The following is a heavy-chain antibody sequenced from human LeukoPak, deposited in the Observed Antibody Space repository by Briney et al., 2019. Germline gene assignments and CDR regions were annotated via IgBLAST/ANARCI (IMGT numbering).Heavy chain of an antibody. CDR3: AREEYQLLPDYYYMDV. CDR2: ISSSSSTI. J-gene: IGHJ6*03. Sequence: PGGSLRLSCAASGFTFSSYSMNWVRQAPGKGLEWVSYISSSSSTIYYADSVKGRFTISRDNAKNSLYLPMNSLRAEDTAVYYCAREEYQLLPDYYYMDVWGKGTTVTVSS. V-gene: IGHV3-48*01. D-gene: IGHD2-2*01. CDR1: GFTFSSYS.